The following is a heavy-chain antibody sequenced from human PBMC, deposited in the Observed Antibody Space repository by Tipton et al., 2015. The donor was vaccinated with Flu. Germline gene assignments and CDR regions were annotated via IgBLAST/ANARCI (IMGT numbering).Heavy chain of an antibody. Sequence: SLRLSCAASGFTFSSYAMSWVRQAPGKGLEWVSAISGSGGSTYYADSVKGRFTISRDNSKNTLYLQMNSLRAEDTAVYYCAKAYGFGEFNFDYWGQGTLVTVSS. CDR2: ISGSGGST. V-gene: IGHV3-23*01. J-gene: IGHJ4*02. CDR3: AKAYGFGEFNFDY. D-gene: IGHD3-10*01. CDR1: GFTFSSYA.